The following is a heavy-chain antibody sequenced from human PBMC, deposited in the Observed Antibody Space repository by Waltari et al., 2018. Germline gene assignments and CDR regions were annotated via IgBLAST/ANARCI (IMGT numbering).Heavy chain of an antibody. CDR3: VREGSGFDP. J-gene: IGHJ5*02. Sequence: QLQLQESGPGLVKPSETLSLTCTVSGGSISSSSYYWGWIRQPPGKGLEWVSFLSSGGGTIFYPESVKGRFTISRDDAKSSLYLQMNSLRAEDTAVYYCVREGSGFDPWGQGTQVTVSS. CDR1: GGSISSSSYY. V-gene: IGHV3-11*04. D-gene: IGHD1-26*01. CDR2: LSSGGGTI.